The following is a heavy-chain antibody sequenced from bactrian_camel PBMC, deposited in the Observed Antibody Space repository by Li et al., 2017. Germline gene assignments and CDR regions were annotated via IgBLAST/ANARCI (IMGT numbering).Heavy chain of an antibody. CDR3: AFTMSRLRDPLKSEYDY. J-gene: IGHJ4*01. CDR1: GYTHGTNC. V-gene: IGHV3S66*01. CDR2: KYTNGGSI. Sequence: QLVESGGGSVQAGGSLRLSCVAPGYTHGTNCIGWFRQAAGKEREGVVAKYTNGGSIYYADSVKGRFTISHDNAMNTVYLRMDSLKPEDTAMYYCAFTMSRLRDPLKSEYDYWGQGTQVTVS. D-gene: IGHD1*01.